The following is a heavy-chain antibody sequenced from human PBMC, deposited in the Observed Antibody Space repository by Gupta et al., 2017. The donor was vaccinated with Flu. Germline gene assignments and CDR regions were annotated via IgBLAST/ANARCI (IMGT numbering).Heavy chain of an antibody. D-gene: IGHD6-19*01. CDR2: IMHIWGTA. V-gene: IGHV1-69*01. CDR3: VRYSSGWDTQLDY. Sequence: SSYAIRWGREGAGEGREGMGGIMHIWGTANDAKKFQGRVTITEEESTRRAYMERSSLRSEDTAVYYCVRYSSGWDTQLDYWGQGTRVTVSS. J-gene: IGHJ4*02. CDR1: SSYA.